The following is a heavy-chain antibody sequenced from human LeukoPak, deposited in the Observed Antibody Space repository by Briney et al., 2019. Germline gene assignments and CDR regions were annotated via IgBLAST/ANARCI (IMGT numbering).Heavy chain of an antibody. Sequence: SETLSLTCTVSGGSISSGSYYWSWIRQPAGKGLEWTGRIYTSGSTNYNPSLKSRVTISVDTSKNQFSLKLSSVTAADTAVYYCARGLSSGWYSIFDYWGQGTLVTVSS. V-gene: IGHV4-61*02. D-gene: IGHD6-19*01. J-gene: IGHJ4*02. CDR1: GGSISSGSYY. CDR2: IYTSGST. CDR3: ARGLSSGWYSIFDY.